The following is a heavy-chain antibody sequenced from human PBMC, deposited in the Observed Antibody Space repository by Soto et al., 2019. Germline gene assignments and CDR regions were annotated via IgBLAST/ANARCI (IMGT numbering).Heavy chain of an antibody. CDR2: INPSGGST. Sequence: QVQLVQSGAEVKKPGASVKVSCKASGYTFTSYYMHWVRQAPGQGLEWMGIINPSGGSTSYAQKFRGRVTMTRDTSTSTVYMELSSLRSEDTAVYYCARDRDIVVVTAIPGCLDYWGQGTLVTVSS. V-gene: IGHV1-46*01. CDR3: ARDRDIVVVTAIPGCLDY. D-gene: IGHD2-21*02. CDR1: GYTFTSYY. J-gene: IGHJ4*02.